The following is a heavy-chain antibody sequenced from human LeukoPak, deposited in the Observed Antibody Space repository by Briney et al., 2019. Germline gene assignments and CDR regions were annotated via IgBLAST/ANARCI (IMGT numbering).Heavy chain of an antibody. Sequence: ASVKVSCKTSGYGFTDYYMHWVRQAPGQGLEWMGWINPKSGGTKSAQNLQGRVTLTRDTSVTTAYMELSSLRSDDTAVYYCARDRPRGYTNGYFFDYWGQGTLVTVSS. CDR3: ARDRPRGYTNGYFFDY. D-gene: IGHD5-18*01. V-gene: IGHV1-2*02. CDR2: INPKSGGT. CDR1: GYGFTDYY. J-gene: IGHJ4*02.